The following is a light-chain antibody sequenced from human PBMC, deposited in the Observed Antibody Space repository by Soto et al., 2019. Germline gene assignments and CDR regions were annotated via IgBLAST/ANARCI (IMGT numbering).Light chain of an antibody. CDR3: QQYGSSSWT. CDR1: QSVSSSY. Sequence: EIVLTQSPGTLSLSPGERATLSCRASQSVSSSYLAWYQQKLGQAPRLLIYGASSRATGIPDRFSGSGSGTAFTLTISRLEPEDFEVYSCQQYGSSSWTFGQGTKVEIK. V-gene: IGKV3-20*01. J-gene: IGKJ1*01. CDR2: GAS.